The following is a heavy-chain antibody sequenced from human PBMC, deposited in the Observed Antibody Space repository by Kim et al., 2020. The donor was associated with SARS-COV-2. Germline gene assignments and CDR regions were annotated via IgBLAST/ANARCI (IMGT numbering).Heavy chain of an antibody. J-gene: IGHJ4*02. D-gene: IGHD3-16*01. V-gene: IGHV1-18*01. CDR2: ISAYNGNT. CDR3: ARDRIMITFGGVSYFDY. Sequence: ASVKVSCKASGYTFTSYGISWVRQAPGQGLEWMGWISAYNGNTNYAQKLQGRVTMTTDTSTSTAYMELRSLRSDDTAVYYCARDRIMITFGGVSYFDYWGQGTLVTVSS. CDR1: GYTFTSYG.